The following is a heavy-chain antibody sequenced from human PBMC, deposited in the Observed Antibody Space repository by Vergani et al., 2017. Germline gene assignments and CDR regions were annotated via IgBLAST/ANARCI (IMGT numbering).Heavy chain of an antibody. CDR3: ARDPATVVTPYFDY. J-gene: IGHJ4*02. D-gene: IGHD4-23*01. CDR2: IYSGGST. CDR1: GFTVSSNY. V-gene: IGHV3-66*02. Sequence: EVQLVESGGGLVKPGGSLRLSCAASGFTVSSNYMSWVRQAPGKGLEWVSVIYSGGSTYYADSVKGRFTISRDNSKNTLYLQMNSLRAEDTAVYYCARDPATVVTPYFDYWGQGTLVTVSS.